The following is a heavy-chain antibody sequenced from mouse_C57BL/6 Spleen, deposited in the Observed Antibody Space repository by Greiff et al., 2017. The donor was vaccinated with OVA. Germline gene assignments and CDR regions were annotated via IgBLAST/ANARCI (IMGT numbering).Heavy chain of an antibody. J-gene: IGHJ4*01. CDR2: IFPGSGST. CDR1: GYTFTDYY. Sequence: QVQLQQSGPELVKPGASVKISCKASGYTFTDYYINWVKQRPGQGLEWIGWIFPGSGSTYYNEKFKGKATLTVDKSSSTAYMLLSSLTSEDSAVYFCARSYDYDEGYYAMDYWGQGTSVTVSS. D-gene: IGHD2-4*01. CDR3: ARSYDYDEGYYAMDY. V-gene: IGHV1-75*01.